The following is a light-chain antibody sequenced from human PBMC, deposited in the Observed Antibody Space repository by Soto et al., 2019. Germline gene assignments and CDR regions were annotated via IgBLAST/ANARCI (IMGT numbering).Light chain of an antibody. CDR2: WAS. Sequence: DIVMTQSPDSLAVSLGERATINCKSSQSVLSSSNNKNSLAWYQQKPGQPPKLLIYWASTRASGVPDRFSGSGSGTDFALTISSLQAEDVALYFCQQYYNTRQVSFGGGTKVEIK. V-gene: IGKV4-1*01. CDR1: QSVLSSSNNKNS. J-gene: IGKJ4*01. CDR3: QQYYNTRQVS.